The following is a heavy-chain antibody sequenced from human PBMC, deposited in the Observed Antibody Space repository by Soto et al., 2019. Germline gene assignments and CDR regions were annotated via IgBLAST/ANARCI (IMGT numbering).Heavy chain of an antibody. CDR2: IYYSGST. CDR3: ARTYYDILTGLPHWFDP. J-gene: IGHJ5*02. Sequence: SETLSLTCTVSGGSISSGDYYWSWIRQPPGKGLEWIGYIYYSGSTYYNPSLKSRVTISVDTSKNQFSLKLSSVTAADTAVYYCARTYYDILTGLPHWFDPWGQGTLVTVSS. V-gene: IGHV4-30-4*01. CDR1: GGSISSGDYY. D-gene: IGHD3-9*01.